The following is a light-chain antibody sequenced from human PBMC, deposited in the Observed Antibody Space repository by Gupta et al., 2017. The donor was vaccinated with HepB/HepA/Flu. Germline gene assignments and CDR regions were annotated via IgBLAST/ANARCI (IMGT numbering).Light chain of an antibody. Sequence: SSDLTQPPPVSVSPGQTASITCSGDKLWDKYACWYQQKPGQSPVLVIYQKSKRPSGIPEGFFGSNTGNTATLTISGTQAMDEADYYCQAWDGSTAVYVFGTGTKVTVL. CDR2: QKS. V-gene: IGLV3-1*01. CDR1: KLWDKY. J-gene: IGLJ1*01. CDR3: QAWDGSTAVYV.